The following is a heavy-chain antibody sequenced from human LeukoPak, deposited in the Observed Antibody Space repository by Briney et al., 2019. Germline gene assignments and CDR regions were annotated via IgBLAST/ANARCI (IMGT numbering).Heavy chain of an antibody. CDR3: ASGDYYYGMDV. D-gene: IGHD1-14*01. Sequence: GGSLRVSCAASGFTFSSYAMSWVRQAPGNGLEWVSAISGSGGSTYYADSVKGRFTISRDNSKNTLYLQMNSLRAEDTAVYYCASGDYYYGMDVWGQGTTVTVSS. CDR2: ISGSGGST. J-gene: IGHJ6*02. CDR1: GFTFSSYA. V-gene: IGHV3-23*01.